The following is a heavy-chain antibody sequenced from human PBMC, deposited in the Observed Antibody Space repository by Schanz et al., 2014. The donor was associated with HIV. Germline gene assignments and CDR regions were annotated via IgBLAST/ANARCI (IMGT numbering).Heavy chain of an antibody. CDR1: GFTFSSYG. J-gene: IGHJ6*02. Sequence: QVQLGESGGGVVQPGRSLRLSCAASGFTFSSYGMHWVRQAPGKGLEWVAFIWFDGRNKYYGDSVKGRFMISRDNSNNTLYLQMNSLRAEDTAVYFCTRGRFLERGGMDVWGQGTAVTVSS. D-gene: IGHD3-3*01. CDR2: IWFDGRNK. CDR3: TRGRFLERGGMDV. V-gene: IGHV3-33*01.